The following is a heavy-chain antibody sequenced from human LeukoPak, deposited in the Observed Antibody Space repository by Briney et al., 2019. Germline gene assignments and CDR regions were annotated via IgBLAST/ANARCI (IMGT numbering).Heavy chain of an antibody. CDR2: ISWNSGSI. D-gene: IGHD2-2*01. CDR1: GFTFDDYA. V-gene: IGHV3-9*01. J-gene: IGHJ6*02. CDR3: AKDAVPGEGVWGMDV. Sequence: GGSLRLSCAASGFTFDDYAMHWVRQAPGKGLEWVSGISWNSGSIGYADSVKGRFTISRDNAKNSLYLQMNSLRAEDTALYYCAKDAVPGEGVWGMDVWGQGTTVTVSS.